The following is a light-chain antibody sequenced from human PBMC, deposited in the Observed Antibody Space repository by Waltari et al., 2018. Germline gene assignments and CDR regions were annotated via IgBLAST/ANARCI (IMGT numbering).Light chain of an antibody. CDR1: SGHSSNV. V-gene: IGLV4-69*01. CDR2: VNSDGSH. CDR3: QTGGHGTWV. J-gene: IGLJ3*02. Sequence: QLVLTQSPSASASLGASVKLTCTLSSGHSSNVIAWLQQQPEKGPRYLMKVNSDGSHRKGDGMPDRFSGSSSGAERYLTISNLQSEDEADYYCQTGGHGTWVFGGGTKLTVL.